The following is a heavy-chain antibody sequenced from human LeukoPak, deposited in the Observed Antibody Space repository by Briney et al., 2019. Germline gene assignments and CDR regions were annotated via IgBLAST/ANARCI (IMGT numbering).Heavy chain of an antibody. D-gene: IGHD6-13*01. CDR2: IIPILGIA. CDR1: GGTFSSYA. Sequence: SVKVSCKASGGTFSSYAISWVRQAPGQGLEWMGRIIPILGIANYAQKFQGRVTTTADKSTSTAYMELSSLRSEDTAVYYCARGAAAGKVDGYFQHWGQGTLVTVSS. J-gene: IGHJ1*01. CDR3: ARGAAAGKVDGYFQH. V-gene: IGHV1-69*04.